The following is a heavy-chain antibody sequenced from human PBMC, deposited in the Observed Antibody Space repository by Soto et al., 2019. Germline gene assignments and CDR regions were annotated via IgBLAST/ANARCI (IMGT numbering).Heavy chain of an antibody. CDR1: GFTFSDYA. Sequence: QVQLVESGGGVVQPGRSLRLSCAASGFTFSDYAMHWVRQPPGKGLEWVAIISSDGKNTYYGDSVKGRFTISRDDSTSTLSLQMNGLRPEDTAVYFCARVHCTTELCSGLYFYSALDVWGQGNTVTVSS. CDR2: ISSDGKNT. J-gene: IGHJ6*02. CDR3: ARVHCTTELCSGLYFYSALDV. D-gene: IGHD2-21*01. V-gene: IGHV3-30*01.